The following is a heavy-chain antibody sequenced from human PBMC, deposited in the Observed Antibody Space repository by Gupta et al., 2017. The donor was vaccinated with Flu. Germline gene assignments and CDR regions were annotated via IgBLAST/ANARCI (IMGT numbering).Heavy chain of an antibody. J-gene: IGHJ6*02. D-gene: IGHD3-10*01. Sequence: EVQVVESGGGLVKPGGSLRLSCAASGFTFSNAWMSWVRQAPGKGLEWVGRIKSKTDGGTTEYAAPVKGRFTISRDDSKNTLYVQMNSLKTEDTAVYYCLGTIHGSGSYYPGGDYYGMDVWGQGTTVTVSS. CDR2: IKSKTDGGTT. CDR3: LGTIHGSGSYYPGGDYYGMDV. CDR1: GFTFSNAW. V-gene: IGHV3-15*01.